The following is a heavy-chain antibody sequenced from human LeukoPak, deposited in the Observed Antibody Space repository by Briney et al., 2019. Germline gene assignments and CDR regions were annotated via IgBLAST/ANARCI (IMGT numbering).Heavy chain of an antibody. CDR2: ISGTGLTT. CDR3: ARDVDTAMVEYAFDI. CDR1: GLTFSTYS. D-gene: IGHD5-18*01. J-gene: IGHJ3*02. Sequence: GGSLRLSCAASGLTFSTYSMSWVRQAPGKGLEWVSVISGTGLTTYYADSVKGRFTISRDNSKNTLYLQMNSLRAEDTAVYYCARDVDTAMVEYAFDIWGQGTMVTVSS. V-gene: IGHV3-23*01.